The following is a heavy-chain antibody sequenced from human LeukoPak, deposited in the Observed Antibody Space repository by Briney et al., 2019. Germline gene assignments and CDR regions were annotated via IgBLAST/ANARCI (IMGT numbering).Heavy chain of an antibody. CDR3: ARDRVAGTHDL. Sequence: PGGSLRLSCAASGFIFSSYWMSWVRQAPGKGLEWVANIKQDGSEKYYVDSMKGRFTISRDNAKNSLYLQMNSLRAEDTAVYYCARDRVAGTHDLWGQGTLVTVSS. CDR2: IKQDGSEK. CDR1: GFIFSSYW. V-gene: IGHV3-7*01. D-gene: IGHD6-19*01. J-gene: IGHJ4*02.